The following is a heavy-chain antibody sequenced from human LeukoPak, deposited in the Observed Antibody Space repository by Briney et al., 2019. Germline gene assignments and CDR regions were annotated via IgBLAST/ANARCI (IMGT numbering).Heavy chain of an antibody. V-gene: IGHV4-59*01. Sequence: PSETLSLTCTVSGGSISSYYWSCVRHPPGKVLEWMGYIYYSGSTNYTPSLKSRVTISVDTSKNQFSLKLSSVTAADTAVYYCARTEGPTDYGDYFDYWGQGTLVTVSS. J-gene: IGHJ4*02. D-gene: IGHD4-17*01. CDR1: GGSISSYY. CDR3: ARTEGPTDYGDYFDY. CDR2: IYYSGST.